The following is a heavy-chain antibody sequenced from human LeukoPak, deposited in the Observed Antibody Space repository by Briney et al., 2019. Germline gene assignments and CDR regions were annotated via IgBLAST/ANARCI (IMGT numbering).Heavy chain of an antibody. V-gene: IGHV1-69*01. CDR2: IIPIFGTA. CDR1: GGTFSSYA. CDR3: ARDLVYYYDSSGYSDPDAFDI. Sequence: SVKVSCKASGGTFSSYAISWVRQAPGQGLEWMGGIIPIFGTANYAQKFQGRVTITADESTSTAYMELSSLRSEDTAVYYCARDLVYYYDSSGYSDPDAFDIRGLGTMVTVSS. J-gene: IGHJ3*02. D-gene: IGHD3-22*01.